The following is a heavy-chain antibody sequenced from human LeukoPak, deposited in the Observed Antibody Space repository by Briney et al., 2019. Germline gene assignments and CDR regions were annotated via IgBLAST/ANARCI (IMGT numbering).Heavy chain of an antibody. Sequence: SVKVSCKASGYTFTSYDINWVRQAPGQGLEWMGGIIPIFGTANYAQKFQGRVTITADESTSTAYMELSSLRSEDTAVYYCARDSRLGYDFWSGYSDYWGQGTLVTVSS. CDR1: GYTFTSYD. V-gene: IGHV1-69*13. D-gene: IGHD3-3*01. J-gene: IGHJ4*02. CDR2: IIPIFGTA. CDR3: ARDSRLGYDFWSGYSDY.